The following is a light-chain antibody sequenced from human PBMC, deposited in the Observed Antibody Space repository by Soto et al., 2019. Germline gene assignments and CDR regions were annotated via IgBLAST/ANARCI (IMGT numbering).Light chain of an antibody. CDR1: SSDVGSYNL. Sequence: QSALTQPASVSGSPGQSITISCTGTSSDVGSYNLVSWYQQHPGKAPKLIIYEVSKRPSGISNRLSGSKSGNTASLTISGLQAEDEAPYFCCSYGGSSPVFGGGTKLTVL. V-gene: IGLV2-23*02. J-gene: IGLJ3*02. CDR3: CSYGGSSPV. CDR2: EVS.